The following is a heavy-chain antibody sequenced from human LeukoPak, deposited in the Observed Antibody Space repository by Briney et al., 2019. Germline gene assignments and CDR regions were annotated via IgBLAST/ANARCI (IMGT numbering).Heavy chain of an antibody. Sequence: SVKVSCKASGGTFSSYAISWVRQAPGQGLEWMGRIIPILGIANYAQKFQGRVTITADKSTSTAYMELSSLRSEDTAVYYCARERKEYCYDSSGYYWYWGQGTLVTVSS. D-gene: IGHD3-22*01. J-gene: IGHJ4*02. CDR3: ARERKEYCYDSSGYYWY. CDR2: IIPILGIA. CDR1: GGTFSSYA. V-gene: IGHV1-69*04.